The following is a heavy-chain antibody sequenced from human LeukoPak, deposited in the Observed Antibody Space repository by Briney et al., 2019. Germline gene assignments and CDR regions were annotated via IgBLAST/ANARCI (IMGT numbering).Heavy chain of an antibody. D-gene: IGHD6-19*01. V-gene: IGHV4-34*01. CDR3: ATGSHGGQWQWLDPAFDY. CDR2: INHSGST. CDR1: DGSFSGYY. Sequence: SDTLCLTCAVYDGSFSGYYWSWIRQPPGKGLDWIGEINHSGSTNYNPSLKSRVTISADTFKNQSSLKLSSVSAEDTAVYYCATGSHGGQWQWLDPAFDYWGQGTLVTVSS. J-gene: IGHJ4*01.